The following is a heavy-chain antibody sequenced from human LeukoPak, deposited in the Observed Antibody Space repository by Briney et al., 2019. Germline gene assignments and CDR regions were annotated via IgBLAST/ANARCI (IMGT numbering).Heavy chain of an antibody. CDR3: ARQRADYYYYYVDV. J-gene: IGHJ6*03. CDR2: IYYSETT. CDR1: GGSINTANYY. Sequence: SETLCLTCTVSGGSINTANYYWGWLRQPPGKGLEWIGSIYYSETTYDNPSLKSRVTISIETSKNQFSLRLSSVTASDMAVYYCARQRADYYYYYVDVWGEGTTVAVS. V-gene: IGHV4-39*01.